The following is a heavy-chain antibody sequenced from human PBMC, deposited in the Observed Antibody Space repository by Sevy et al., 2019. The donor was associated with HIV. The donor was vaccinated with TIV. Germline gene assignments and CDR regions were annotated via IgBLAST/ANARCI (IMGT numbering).Heavy chain of an antibody. V-gene: IGHV1-18*01. Sequence: AAVKVSCKASGYTFTSYGISWVRQAPGQGLERMGWISAYNRNTNYTQKLQGRVTMTTDTSTSTAYMELRSLRSDDTAVHYCARTVDWLASGYLTSDFDYWGQGTPVTVSS. J-gene: IGHJ4*02. D-gene: IGHD3-22*01. CDR3: ARTVDWLASGYLTSDFDY. CDR2: ISAYNRNT. CDR1: GYTFTSYG.